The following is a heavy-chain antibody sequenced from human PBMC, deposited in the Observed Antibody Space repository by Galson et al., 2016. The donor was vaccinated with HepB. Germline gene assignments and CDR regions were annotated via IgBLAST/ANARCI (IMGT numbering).Heavy chain of an antibody. D-gene: IGHD1-26*01. Sequence: SCKASGGTFTTFAFSWVRQAPGQGPEWMGVIIPIFATAHYAQKFQGRVTFTADESTSTAYMELRSLRSEDTAVYFCAGPGEDTTAFDVWGQGTMVTVSS. CDR1: GGTFTTFA. V-gene: IGHV1-69*01. CDR3: AGPGEDTTAFDV. J-gene: IGHJ3*01. CDR2: IIPIFATA.